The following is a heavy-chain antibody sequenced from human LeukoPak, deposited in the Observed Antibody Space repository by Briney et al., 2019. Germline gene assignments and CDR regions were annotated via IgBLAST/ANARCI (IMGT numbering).Heavy chain of an antibody. CDR3: TTRGNTVTTLMDV. D-gene: IGHD4-17*01. Sequence: GGSLRLSCAASGFTFDDYGMSWVRQAPGKGLEWVSGINWNGGSTGYADSVKGRFTISRDNAKNSLYLQMNSLRAEDTALYYCTTRGNTVTTLMDVWGQGTTVTVSS. CDR2: INWNGGST. J-gene: IGHJ6*02. V-gene: IGHV3-20*04. CDR1: GFTFDDYG.